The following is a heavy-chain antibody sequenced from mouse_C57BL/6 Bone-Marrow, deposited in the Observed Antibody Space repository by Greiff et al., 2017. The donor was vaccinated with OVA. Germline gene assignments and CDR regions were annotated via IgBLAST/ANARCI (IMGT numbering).Heavy chain of an antibody. CDR2: IDPENGDT. J-gene: IGHJ3*01. CDR3: TTSGATWFAY. Sequence: EVQVVESGAELVRPGASVKLSCTASGFNIKDDYMHWVKQRPEQGLEWIGWIDPENGDTEYASKFQGKATITADTSSNTAYLQLSSLTSEDTAVYYCTTSGATWFAYWGQGTLVTVSA. V-gene: IGHV14-4*01. CDR1: GFNIKDDY. D-gene: IGHD3-1*01.